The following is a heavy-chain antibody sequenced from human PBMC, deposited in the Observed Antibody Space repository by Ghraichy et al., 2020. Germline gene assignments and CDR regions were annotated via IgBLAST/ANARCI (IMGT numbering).Heavy chain of an antibody. Sequence: ASVKVSCKASGYTFISYDINWVRQATGQGLEWMGWMNPNSGNTGYAQKFQGRVTMTRNTSISTAYMELSSLRSEDTAVYYCARIIAAAGTGGNWFDPWGQGTLVTVSS. CDR2: MNPNSGNT. CDR3: ARIIAAAGTGGNWFDP. V-gene: IGHV1-8*01. CDR1: GYTFISYD. D-gene: IGHD6-13*01. J-gene: IGHJ5*02.